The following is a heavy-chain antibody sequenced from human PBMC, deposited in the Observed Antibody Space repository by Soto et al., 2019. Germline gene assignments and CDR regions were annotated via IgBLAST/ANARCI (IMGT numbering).Heavy chain of an antibody. CDR1: GGTFSSYA. V-gene: IGHV1-69*12. J-gene: IGHJ6*02. D-gene: IGHD1-26*01. CDR3: ARPGGRGDYYYGMDV. CDR2: IIPIFGTA. Sequence: QVQLVQSGAEVKKPGSSVKVSCKASGGTFSSYAISWVRQAPGQGLEWMGGIIPIFGTANYAQKCQGRVTIIADESTSTAYMELSSLRSADTAVYYCARPGGRGDYYYGMDVWGQGTTVTVSS.